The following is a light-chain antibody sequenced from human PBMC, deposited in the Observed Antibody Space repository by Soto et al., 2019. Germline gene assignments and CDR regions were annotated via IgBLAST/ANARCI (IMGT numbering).Light chain of an antibody. CDR3: QQRQYWPTNT. Sequence: IVMTQSPSTLYLSQGQRATLSFISIQSVSSNLAWYQQKPGQAPRLLIYDASNRAAGIPARFSGSGSGTDFTLTISSLEPEDFAIYYCQQRQYWPTNTSGEGALLEIK. V-gene: IGKV3-11*01. CDR2: DAS. J-gene: IGKJ5*01. CDR1: QSVSSN.